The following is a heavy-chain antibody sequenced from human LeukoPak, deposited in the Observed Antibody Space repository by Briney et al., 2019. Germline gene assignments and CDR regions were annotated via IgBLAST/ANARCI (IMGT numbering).Heavy chain of an antibody. D-gene: IGHD2-15*01. CDR3: ARGDIVANKDV. V-gene: IGHV4-34*01. CDR1: GGSFSGYY. J-gene: IGHJ6*02. Sequence: PSETLSLTCAVYGGSFSGYYWSWIRQPPGKGLEWIGEINHSGSTNYNPSLKSRVTISVDTSKNQFSLKLSSVTAADTAVYYCARGDIVANKDVWGQGTTVTVSS. CDR2: INHSGST.